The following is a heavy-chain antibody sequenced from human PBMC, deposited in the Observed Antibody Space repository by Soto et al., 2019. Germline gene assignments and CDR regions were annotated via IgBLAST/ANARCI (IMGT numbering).Heavy chain of an antibody. CDR2: IYYSGST. V-gene: IGHV4-61*01. CDR3: ASRTSDYGDYLSWFDP. CDR1: GGSVSSGSYY. D-gene: IGHD4-17*01. Sequence: QVQLQESGPGLVKPSETLSLTCTVSGGSVSSGSYYWSWIRQPPGKGLEWIGYIYYSGSTNYNPSLKSRVTISVDTSKNQFSLKLSSVTAADTAVYYCASRTSDYGDYLSWFDPWGQGTLVTVSS. J-gene: IGHJ5*02.